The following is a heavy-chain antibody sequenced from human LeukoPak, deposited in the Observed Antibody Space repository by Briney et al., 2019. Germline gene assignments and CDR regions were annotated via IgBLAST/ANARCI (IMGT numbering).Heavy chain of an antibody. CDR1: GFSLSTSGVG. Sequence: SGPTLVKPTQTLTLTCTFSGFSLSTSGVGVGWIRQPPGKALGWLALLYLNDAKRYSPSLKSRLTITKDTSKNQVVLTMTNMDPVDTAIYSCAHRDQVLVGATALYYFDYWGQGTLVTVSS. V-gene: IGHV2-5*01. J-gene: IGHJ4*02. CDR3: AHRDQVLVGATALYYFDY. D-gene: IGHD1-26*01. CDR2: LYLNDAK.